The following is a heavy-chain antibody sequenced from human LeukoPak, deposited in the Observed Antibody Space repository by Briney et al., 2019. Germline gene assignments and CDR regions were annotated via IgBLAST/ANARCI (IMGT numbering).Heavy chain of an antibody. Sequence: GGSLRLSCAASGFPFSTYAMSWVRQAPGKGLEWVSGNSASGETTYYADSVKGRFTISRDNSKNTLHLQMNSLRAEDTAVYYCAKAPVGWLRPLDYWGQGTLVTVSS. CDR3: AKAPVGWLRPLDY. CDR2: NSASGETT. V-gene: IGHV3-23*01. J-gene: IGHJ4*02. CDR1: GFPFSTYA. D-gene: IGHD5-12*01.